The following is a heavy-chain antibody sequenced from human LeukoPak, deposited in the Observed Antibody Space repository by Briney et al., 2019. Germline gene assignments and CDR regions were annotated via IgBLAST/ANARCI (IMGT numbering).Heavy chain of an antibody. CDR1: GFTFSSYS. Sequence: GGSLRLSCAASGFTFSSYSMNWVRQAPGKGLEWVSSISSSSSYIYYADSVKGRFTISRDNAKNSLYLQMNSLRAEDTAVYYCARDLEMATILDAFDIWGQGTMVTVSS. V-gene: IGHV3-21*01. CDR3: ARDLEMATILDAFDI. J-gene: IGHJ3*02. CDR2: ISSSSSYI. D-gene: IGHD5-24*01.